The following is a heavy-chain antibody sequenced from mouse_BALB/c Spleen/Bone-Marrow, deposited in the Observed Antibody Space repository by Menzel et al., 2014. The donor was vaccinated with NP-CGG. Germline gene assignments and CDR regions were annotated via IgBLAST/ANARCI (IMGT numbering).Heavy chain of an antibody. CDR1: GYAFSNYG. Sequence: VELQEPGAELVRPGSSVKISCKASGYAFSNYGMNWVKQRPGQGLEWIGQIYPGDGDTNYNGKFKGKFTLTADKSSSTAYMQLSSLASEDSAVYFCASVYDYGRGYAMDYWGQGTSVTVSS. V-gene: IGHV1-80*01. CDR3: ASVYDYGRGYAMDY. D-gene: IGHD2-4*01. CDR2: IYPGDGDT. J-gene: IGHJ4*01.